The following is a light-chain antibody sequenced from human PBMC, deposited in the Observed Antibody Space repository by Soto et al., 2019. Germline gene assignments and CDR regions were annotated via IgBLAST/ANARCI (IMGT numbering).Light chain of an antibody. CDR2: SNN. V-gene: IGLV1-44*01. CDR1: RSNTGSNA. J-gene: IGLJ2*01. Sequence: QSVLTQPPSVSGTPGQRVTMSCSGGRSNTGSNAVNWYQQIPGTAPKLLIYSNNHRPSGVPDRFSGSRSGTSASLAISEVQSEDEAFYYCAAWDDSLSGVVFGGGTKVTVL. CDR3: AAWDDSLSGVV.